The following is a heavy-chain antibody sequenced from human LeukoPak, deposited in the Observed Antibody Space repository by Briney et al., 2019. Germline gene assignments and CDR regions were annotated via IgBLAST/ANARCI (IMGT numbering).Heavy chain of an antibody. V-gene: IGHV4-59*08. CDR3: ARHVLRDTAMARTYYFDY. J-gene: IGHJ4*02. CDR2: IYYSGST. D-gene: IGHD5-18*01. CDR1: GGSISSYY. Sequence: SETLSLTCTVSGGSISSYYWSWIRQPSGKGLEWIGYIYYSGSTNYNPSLKSRVTISVDTSKNQFSLKLSSVTAADTAVYYCARHVLRDTAMARTYYFDYWGQGTLVTVSS.